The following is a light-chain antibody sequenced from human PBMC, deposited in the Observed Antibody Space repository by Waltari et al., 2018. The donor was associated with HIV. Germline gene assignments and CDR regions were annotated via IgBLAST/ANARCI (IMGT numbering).Light chain of an antibody. CDR2: EVS. CDR3: SSYTTRSTPDPNWV. CDR1: SSDVGGYNY. Sequence: QSALTQPASVSGSPGQSITISCTGTSSDVGGYNYVSWYQQHPGKAPKRMIFEVSNRPSGFSNRFSGSKSVNTASLTISGLQAEDEADYYCSSYTTRSTPDPNWVFGGGTKLTVL. V-gene: IGLV2-14*01. J-gene: IGLJ3*02.